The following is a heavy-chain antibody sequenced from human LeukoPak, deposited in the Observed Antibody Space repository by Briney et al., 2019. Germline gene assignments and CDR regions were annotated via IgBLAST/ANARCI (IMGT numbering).Heavy chain of an antibody. CDR1: GYTFTTDY. CDR3: ARDTPRTSSGYPDHGGLDY. V-gene: IGHV1-46*01. CDR2: INPSGGST. Sequence: GASVKVSCKASGYTFTTDYIHWVRQAPGQGLEWMGIINPSGGSTTYAQKFQGRVIMTGDTSTSTVYMELRSLRSEDTAVYYCARDTPRTSSGYPDHGGLDYWGQGTLVTVSS. D-gene: IGHD3-22*01. J-gene: IGHJ4*02.